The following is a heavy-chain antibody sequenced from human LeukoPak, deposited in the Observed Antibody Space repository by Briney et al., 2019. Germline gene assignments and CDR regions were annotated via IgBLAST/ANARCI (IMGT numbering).Heavy chain of an antibody. CDR2: IYYSGST. CDR3: ARDYVVTDSSGYPSYYYYYYMDV. D-gene: IGHD3-22*01. Sequence: SETLSLTCTVSGGSISSYYWSWIRQPPRKGLEWIGYIYYSGSTNYNPSLKSRVTISVDTSKNQFSLKLSSVTAADTAVYFCARDYVVTDSSGYPSYYYYYYMDVWGKGTTVTVSS. V-gene: IGHV4-59*01. CDR1: GGSISSYY. J-gene: IGHJ6*03.